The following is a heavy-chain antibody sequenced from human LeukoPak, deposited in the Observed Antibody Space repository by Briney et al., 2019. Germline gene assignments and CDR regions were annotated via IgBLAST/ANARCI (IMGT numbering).Heavy chain of an antibody. V-gene: IGHV4-4*07. CDR3: VGCSSTSCWGWFDP. D-gene: IGHD2-2*01. CDR2: IYTSGST. Sequence: SETLSLTCTVSGGSISSYYWSWIRQPAGKGLEWIGRIYTSGSTNYDPSLKSRVTMSVDTSKNQFSLKLSSVTAADTAVYYCVGCSSTSCWGWFDPWGQGTLVTVSS. J-gene: IGHJ5*02. CDR1: GGSISSYY.